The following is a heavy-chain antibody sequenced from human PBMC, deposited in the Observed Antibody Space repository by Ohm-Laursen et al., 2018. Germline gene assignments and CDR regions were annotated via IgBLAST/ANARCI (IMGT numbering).Heavy chain of an antibody. V-gene: IGHV4-34*01. J-gene: IGHJ4*02. CDR3: ARTYYYGSGRDY. Sequence: TLSLTCAVNGESSSGYFWNWIRQPPGKGLEWIGEINQSGSTKYNPSLKRRVTLSADSSNSHFSLRLTSVTAADTAVYYCARTYYYGSGRDYWGQGTLVTVSS. CDR2: INQSGST. CDR1: GESSSGYF. D-gene: IGHD3-10*01.